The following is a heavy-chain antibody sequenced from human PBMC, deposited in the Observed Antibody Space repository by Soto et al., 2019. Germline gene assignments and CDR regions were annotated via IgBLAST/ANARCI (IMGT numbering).Heavy chain of an antibody. V-gene: IGHV3-53*01. CDR2: IYSGGST. Sequence: GGSLRLSCAASGFPVSTNYMSLVRQSPGKGLEWVSLIYSGGSTYYADSVKGRFAISSDNSKNTLYLQMNRLRAEDTAVYYCARRSSGYQYYFYYWDQGTLVTVSS. J-gene: IGHJ4*02. CDR1: GFPVSTNY. CDR3: ARRSSGYQYYFYY. D-gene: IGHD3-22*01.